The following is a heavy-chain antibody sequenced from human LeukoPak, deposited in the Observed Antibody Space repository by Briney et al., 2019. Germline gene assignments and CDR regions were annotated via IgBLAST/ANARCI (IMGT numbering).Heavy chain of an antibody. D-gene: IGHD3-10*01. V-gene: IGHV3-74*01. CDR2: IKGDGSYT. CDR1: GFTFSSYW. Sequence: GGSLRLSCAASGFTFSSYWMHWVRQAPGKGLVWVSRIKGDGSYTSYADSVKGRFTISRDNAKNTLYLQMNSLRAEDTAVYYCARGSGTYCDSWGQGTLVTVSS. J-gene: IGHJ4*02. CDR3: ARGSGTYCDS.